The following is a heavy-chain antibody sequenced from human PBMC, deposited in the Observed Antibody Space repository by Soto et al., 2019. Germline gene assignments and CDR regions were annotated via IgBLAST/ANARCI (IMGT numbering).Heavy chain of an antibody. V-gene: IGHV4-4*02. CDR3: VRRGCDSIFGSIDY. CDR1: GGSISSGDW. D-gene: IGHD2-21*02. Sequence: QVQLQESGPGLVKPSGTLSLTCAVSGGSISSGDWCWSWVRQSPGKGLEWIGEIYYSGSTTYNPSLKSRVTISADKSENQFSLRLSSVTAADTAVYYCVRRGCDSIFGSIDYWGQGTLVTVSS. J-gene: IGHJ4*02. CDR2: IYYSGST.